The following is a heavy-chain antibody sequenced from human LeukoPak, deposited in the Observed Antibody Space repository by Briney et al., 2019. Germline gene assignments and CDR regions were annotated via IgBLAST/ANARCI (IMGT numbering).Heavy chain of an antibody. J-gene: IGHJ4*02. CDR1: GFTVSSNY. CDR3: TTGRRYYDSSGYYPYYFDF. V-gene: IGHV3-15*01. D-gene: IGHD3-22*01. CDR2: IKSKTDDGTI. Sequence: GGSLRLSCAASGFTVSSNYMSWVRQAPGKGLEWVGRIKSKTDDGTIDYAAPVKGRFTISRDDSKETLYLQMNSLKTEDTAVYYCTTGRRYYDSSGYYPYYFDFWGQGTLVTVSS.